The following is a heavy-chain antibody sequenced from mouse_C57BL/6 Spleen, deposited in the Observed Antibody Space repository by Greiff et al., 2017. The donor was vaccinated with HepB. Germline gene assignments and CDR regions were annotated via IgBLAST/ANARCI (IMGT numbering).Heavy chain of an antibody. CDR3: AREVLYDYDDYFDY. CDR1: GFTFSSYA. D-gene: IGHD2-4*01. V-gene: IGHV5-4*01. J-gene: IGHJ2*01. Sequence: VHLVESGGGLVKPGGSLKLSCAASGFTFSSYAMSWVRQTPEKRLEWVATISDGGSYTYYPDNVKGRFTISRDNAKNNLYLQMSHLKSEDTAMYYCAREVLYDYDDYFDYWGQGTTLTVSS. CDR2: ISDGGSYT.